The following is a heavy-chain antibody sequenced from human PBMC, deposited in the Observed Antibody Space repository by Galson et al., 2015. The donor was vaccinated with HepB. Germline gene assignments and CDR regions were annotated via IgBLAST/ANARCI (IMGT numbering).Heavy chain of an antibody. V-gene: IGHV3-21*01. CDR1: GFTFSSYS. CDR2: ISSSSSYV. J-gene: IGHJ3*02. D-gene: IGHD3-3*01. Sequence: SLRLSCAASGFTFSSYSMNWVRQAPGKGLEWVSSISSSSSYVYYADSVKGRFTISRDNAKNSLYLQMNSLRAEDKAVYYCAKLDFSDAFDIWGQGTMVTVSS. CDR3: AKLDFSDAFDI.